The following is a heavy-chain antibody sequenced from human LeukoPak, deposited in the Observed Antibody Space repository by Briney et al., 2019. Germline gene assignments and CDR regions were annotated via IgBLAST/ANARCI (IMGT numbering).Heavy chain of an antibody. Sequence: ASVKVSCKASADTFSRYAVIFGTQAPGQGLEWMGWISAYNGNANYTQKLQGRVTMTTDTSTSTAYMELRSLRSDDTAVYYCSQSSEPDYPDSYSFDYWGQGTLVTVSS. CDR3: SQSSEPDYPDSYSFDY. V-gene: IGHV1-18*01. D-gene: IGHD4-17*01. CDR1: ADTFSRYA. CDR2: ISAYNGNA. J-gene: IGHJ4*02.